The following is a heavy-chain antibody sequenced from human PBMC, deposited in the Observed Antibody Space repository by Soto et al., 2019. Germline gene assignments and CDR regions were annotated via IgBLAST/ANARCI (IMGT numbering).Heavy chain of an antibody. J-gene: IGHJ6*02. CDR3: ARAPRDYDFWSGYYYPEGYGMDV. CDR1: GFTFSSYS. V-gene: IGHV3-21*01. Sequence: EVPLVESGGGLVKPGGSLRLSCAASGFTFSSYSMNWVRQAPGKGLEWVSSISSSSSYIYYADSVKGRFTISRDNAKNSLYLQMNSLRAEDTAVYYCARAPRDYDFWSGYYYPEGYGMDVWGQGTTVTVSS. D-gene: IGHD3-3*01. CDR2: ISSSSSYI.